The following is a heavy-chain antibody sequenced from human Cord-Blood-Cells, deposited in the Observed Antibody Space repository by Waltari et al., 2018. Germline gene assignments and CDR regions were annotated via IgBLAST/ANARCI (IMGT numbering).Heavy chain of an antibody. CDR1: GYSISRGYY. CDR3: AWSMGDRNAFDI. D-gene: IGHD3-16*01. V-gene: IGHV4-38-2*02. Sequence: QVQLQESGPGLVKPSETLSLTCTAPGYSISRGYYSCWSRQPPGKGLEWIGSIYHSGSTYYNPSLKSRVTISVDTSKNQFSLKLSSVTAADTAVYYCAWSMGDRNAFDIWGQGTMVTVSS. J-gene: IGHJ3*02. CDR2: IYHSGST.